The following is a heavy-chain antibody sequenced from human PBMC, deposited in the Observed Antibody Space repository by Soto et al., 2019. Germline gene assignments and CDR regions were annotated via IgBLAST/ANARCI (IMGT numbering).Heavy chain of an antibody. CDR2: ILYDGSNQ. V-gene: IGHV3-30*04. D-gene: IGHD3-22*01. Sequence: PGGSLRLSCAASGFTFSSYTMHWVRQAPGKGLEWVAVILYDGSNQYYADSVKGRFTISRDNSKNTLYLQMISLRADGTAVYYCAREYYYDSSGGYYFDYWGQGTLVTVSS. CDR1: GFTFSSYT. CDR3: AREYYYDSSGGYYFDY. J-gene: IGHJ4*02.